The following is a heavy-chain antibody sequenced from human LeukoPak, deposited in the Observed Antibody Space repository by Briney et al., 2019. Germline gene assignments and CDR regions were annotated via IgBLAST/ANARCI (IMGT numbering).Heavy chain of an antibody. D-gene: IGHD3-10*01. V-gene: IGHV1-8*01. CDR1: GYTFTSYD. Sequence: ASVKVSCKASGYTFTSYDINWVRQATGQGLEWMGWMNPNSGNTGYAQKFQGRVTMTRNTSISTAYMELSSLRSEDTAVYYCARRLWFESLYYYYYGMDVWGPGTTVTVSS. CDR2: MNPNSGNT. CDR3: ARRLWFESLYYYYYGMDV. J-gene: IGHJ6*02.